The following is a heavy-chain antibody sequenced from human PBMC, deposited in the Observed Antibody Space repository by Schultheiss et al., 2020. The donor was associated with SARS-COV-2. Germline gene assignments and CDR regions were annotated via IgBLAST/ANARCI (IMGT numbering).Heavy chain of an antibody. Sequence: SQTLSLTCAVYGGSFSGYYWSWIRQPPGKGLEWIGEINHSGSTNYNPSLKSRVTISVDTSKNQFSLKLSSVTAADTAVYYCARRRITMVRGVIIGNWFDPWGQGTLVTVSS. V-gene: IGHV4-34*01. D-gene: IGHD3-10*01. CDR1: GGSFSGYY. CDR2: INHSGST. CDR3: ARRRITMVRGVIIGNWFDP. J-gene: IGHJ5*02.